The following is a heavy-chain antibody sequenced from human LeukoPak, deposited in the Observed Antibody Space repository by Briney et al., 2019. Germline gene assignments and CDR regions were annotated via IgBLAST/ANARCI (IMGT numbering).Heavy chain of an antibody. V-gene: IGHV4-39*07. CDR2: IYYSGST. J-gene: IGHJ4*02. D-gene: IGHD5-18*01. Sequence: SETLSLTCTVSGGSISSSSYYWGWIRQPPGKGLEWIGSIYYSGSTYYNPSLKSRVTISVDTSKNQFSLKLSSVTAADTAVYYCARDHGYSYGPTFDYWGQGTLVTVSS. CDR1: GGSISSSSYY. CDR3: ARDHGYSYGPTFDY.